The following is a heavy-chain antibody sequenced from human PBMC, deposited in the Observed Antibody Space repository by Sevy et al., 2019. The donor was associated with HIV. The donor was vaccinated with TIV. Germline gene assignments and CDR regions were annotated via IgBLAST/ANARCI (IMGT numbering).Heavy chain of an antibody. J-gene: IGHJ3*02. V-gene: IGHV3-30*18. D-gene: IGHD1-26*01. CDR3: SKPGKFSGSFLDAFDI. CDR2: ISYDGGNK. CDR1: GFTFSKYG. Sequence: GGSLRLSCAASGFTFSKYGMHWVRQAPGKGLEWVAVISYDGGNKYYADSVKGRFTISKDNFKNTLYLQMNSLRAEDMAIYYCSKPGKFSGSFLDAFDIWGQGTMVTVSS.